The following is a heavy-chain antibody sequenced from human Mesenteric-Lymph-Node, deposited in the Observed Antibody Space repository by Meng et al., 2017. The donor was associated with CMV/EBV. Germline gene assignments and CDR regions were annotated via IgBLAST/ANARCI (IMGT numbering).Heavy chain of an antibody. CDR1: GFSFSTYS. CDR2: ISHDGKNE. V-gene: IGHV3-30*04. D-gene: IGHD3-3*01. Sequence: GGSLRLSCVASGFSFSTYSMHWVRPDPGKGLEWVAVISHDGKNENYADSVRGRFTASRDNSKTTLYLHLNSLRADDTAVYYCASTSTRFGVVSGGDYFDYWGQGTLVTVSS. J-gene: IGHJ4*02. CDR3: ASTSTRFGVVSGGDYFDY.